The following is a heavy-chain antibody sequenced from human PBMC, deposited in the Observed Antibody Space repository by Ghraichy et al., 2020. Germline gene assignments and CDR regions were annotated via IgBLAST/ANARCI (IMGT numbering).Heavy chain of an antibody. V-gene: IGHV3-15*01. Sequence: GGSLRLSCAASGFTFSNAWMSWVRQAPGKGLEWVGRIKSKTDGGTTDYAAPVKGRFTISRDDSKNTLYLQMNSLKTEDTAVYYCTTDRIPPRPSSSSWEFDYWGQGTLVTVSS. CDR1: GFTFSNAW. J-gene: IGHJ4*02. D-gene: IGHD6-13*01. CDR2: IKSKTDGGTT. CDR3: TTDRIPPRPSSSSWEFDY.